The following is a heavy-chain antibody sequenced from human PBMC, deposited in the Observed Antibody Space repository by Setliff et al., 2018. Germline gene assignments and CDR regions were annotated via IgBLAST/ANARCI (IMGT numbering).Heavy chain of an antibody. J-gene: IGHJ3*02. Sequence: LGGSLSLSCAASGFTFTSYWMSWVRQAPGKGLEWVANIKQDGSEKYYVDSVKGRFAISRDNAKNSLYLQMNSLRAEDTAMYYCARDATYYDFWSDYSPDAFDIWGQGTMVTVSS. CDR2: IKQDGSEK. CDR3: ARDATYYDFWSDYSPDAFDI. CDR1: GFTFTSYW. D-gene: IGHD3-3*01. V-gene: IGHV3-7*01.